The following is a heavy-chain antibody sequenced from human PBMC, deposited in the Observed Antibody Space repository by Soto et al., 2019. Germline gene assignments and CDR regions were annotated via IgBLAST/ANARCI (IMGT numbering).Heavy chain of an antibody. CDR1: GFTFSSYA. V-gene: IGHV3-23*01. CDR3: AKGAGFYYYYYGMDV. CDR2: ISGSGGST. D-gene: IGHD6-13*01. J-gene: IGHJ6*02. Sequence: VGSLRLSCAASGFTFSSYAMSWVRQAPGKGLEWVSAISGSGGSTYYADSVKGRFTISRDNSKNTLYLQMNSLRAEDTAVYYCAKGAGFYYYYYGMDVWGQGTTVTVSS.